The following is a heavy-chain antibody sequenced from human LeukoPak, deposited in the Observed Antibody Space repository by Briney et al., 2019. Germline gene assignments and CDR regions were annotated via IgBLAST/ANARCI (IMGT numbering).Heavy chain of an antibody. J-gene: IGHJ4*02. V-gene: IGHV1-46*01. Sequence: GASVKVSCKASGYTFTSYYMHWVRQAPGQGLEWMGIINPSGGSTSYAQKFQGRVTMTRDMSTSTVYMELSSLRSEDTAVYYCARYSSSWYTFDYWGQGTLVTVSS. CDR3: ARYSSSWYTFDY. CDR2: INPSGGST. D-gene: IGHD6-13*01. CDR1: GYTFTSYY.